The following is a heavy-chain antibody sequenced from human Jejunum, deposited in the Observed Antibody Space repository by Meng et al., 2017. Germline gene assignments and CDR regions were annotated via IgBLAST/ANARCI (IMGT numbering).Heavy chain of an antibody. Sequence: GESLKISCAASGFTFSSYEVNWVRQAPGKGLEWASVMYSGDSTYFADSVKGRFTISRDNSKNTLDSQMNSLRAEDTAVYYCARVDCSGGSCYVFDFWGQGTLVTVSS. D-gene: IGHD2-15*01. CDR2: MYSGDST. CDR3: ARVDCSGGSCYVFDF. V-gene: IGHV3-66*01. J-gene: IGHJ4*02. CDR1: GFTFSSYE.